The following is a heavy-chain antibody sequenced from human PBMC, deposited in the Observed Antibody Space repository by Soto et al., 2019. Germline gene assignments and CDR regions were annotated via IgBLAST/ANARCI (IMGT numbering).Heavy chain of an antibody. V-gene: IGHV1-69*13. CDR1: GGTFSSYA. CDR2: IIPIFGTA. CDR3: ASEWFGEFPPGASNYYYYYGMDV. Sequence: ASVKVSCKASGGTFSSYAISWVRQAPGQGLEWMGGIIPIFGTANYAQKFQGRVTITADESTSTAYMELSSLRSEDTAVYYCASEWFGEFPPGASNYYYYYGMDVWGQGTTVTVSS. J-gene: IGHJ6*02. D-gene: IGHD3-10*01.